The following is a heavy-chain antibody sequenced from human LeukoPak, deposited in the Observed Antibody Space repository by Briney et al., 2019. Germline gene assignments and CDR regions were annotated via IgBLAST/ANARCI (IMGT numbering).Heavy chain of an antibody. CDR2: IYVDGRTT. J-gene: IGHJ5*02. Sequence: PGGSLRLSCAASGFTVNNNYMSWVRQAPGKGLVWVSRIYVDGRTTNYADSVKGRFTISRDNAKNTVYLEMNSLSVEDTATYYCIRDFRSADLWGQGTLVTVTS. V-gene: IGHV3-74*01. CDR3: IRDFRSADL. CDR1: GFTVNNNY.